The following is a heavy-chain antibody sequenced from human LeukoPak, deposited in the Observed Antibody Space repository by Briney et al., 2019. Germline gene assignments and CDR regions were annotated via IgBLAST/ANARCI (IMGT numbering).Heavy chain of an antibody. CDR3: ARNMYYYDSSGYYSQLDY. CDR1: GGSFSGYY. Sequence: SETLSLTCAVYGGSFSGYYWSWIRQPPGKGLEWIGEINHSGSTNYNPSLKSRVTISVDTSKNQFSLKLSSVTAADTAVYYCARNMYYYDSSGYYSQLDYWGQGTLVTVSS. J-gene: IGHJ4*02. V-gene: IGHV4-34*01. CDR2: INHSGST. D-gene: IGHD3-22*01.